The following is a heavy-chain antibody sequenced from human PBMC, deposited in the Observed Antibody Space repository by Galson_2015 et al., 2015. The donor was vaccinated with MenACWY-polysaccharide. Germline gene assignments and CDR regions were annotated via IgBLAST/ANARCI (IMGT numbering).Heavy chain of an antibody. CDR1: GGSIRSNNYY. Sequence: ETLSLTCIVSGGSIRSNNYYWGWIRQTPGKGLEWLASMYFGGSTHYSPSLKSRLTLSGDTSNNHLSLNLNSVTAADSGVYYCVKSILVTLGSAIDIWGQGTLVTVSS. J-gene: IGHJ3*02. CDR2: MYFGGST. CDR3: VKSILVTLGSAIDI. D-gene: IGHD2-21*01. V-gene: IGHV4-39*02.